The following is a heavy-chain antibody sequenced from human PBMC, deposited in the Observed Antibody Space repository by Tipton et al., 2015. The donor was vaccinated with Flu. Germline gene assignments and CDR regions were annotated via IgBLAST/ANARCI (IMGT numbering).Heavy chain of an antibody. Sequence: GSLRLSCAASGFTFSSYSMNWVRQAPGKGLEWVSSISSSSSYIYYADSVKGRFTISRDNAKNSLYLQMNSLRAEDTAVYYCAREGGSGSYYPTHYYYYMDVWGKGTTVTVSS. CDR2: ISSSSSYI. V-gene: IGHV3-21*01. CDR3: AREGGSGSYYPTHYYYYMDV. CDR1: GFTFSSYS. D-gene: IGHD3-10*01. J-gene: IGHJ6*03.